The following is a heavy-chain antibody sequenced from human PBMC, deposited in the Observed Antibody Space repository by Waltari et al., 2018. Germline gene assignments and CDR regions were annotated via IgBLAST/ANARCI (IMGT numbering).Heavy chain of an antibody. V-gene: IGHV4-34*02. CDR3: ARGGFLRPRFMDV. CDR2: ISEGGCT. D-gene: IGHD3-3*01. CDR1: IWTVRGSF. Sequence: QVQLQQWGAGTGLLKPPETLSLTCAILIWTVRGSFWSWIRQSHGRGPEWIGDISEGGCTNYNPSLKSRLTISIDTSKNQFFLRLTSLSAADTAVYYCARGGFLRPRFMDVWSRGTMVSVSS. J-gene: IGHJ6*03.